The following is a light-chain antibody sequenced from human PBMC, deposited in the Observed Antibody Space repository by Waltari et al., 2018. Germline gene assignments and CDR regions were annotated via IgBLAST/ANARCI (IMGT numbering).Light chain of an antibody. CDR2: CAS. CDR3: QQHYSTPPT. J-gene: IGKJ2*01. V-gene: IGKV4-1*01. Sequence: DIGMTQSHDSLAVSLGERATINCKSRQSVLCSYYKKNYLAWYQQKQGQPPKLLIYCASTRESGVPDRFSGSGSGTDFTLSISSLQAEDVAVYYCQQHYSTPPTFGQGTKLEIK. CDR1: QSVLCSYYKKNY.